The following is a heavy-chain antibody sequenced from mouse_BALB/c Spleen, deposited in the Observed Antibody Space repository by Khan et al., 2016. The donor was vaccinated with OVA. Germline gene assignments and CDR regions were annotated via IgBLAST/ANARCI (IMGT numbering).Heavy chain of an antibody. CDR1: GFSLTSYG. V-gene: IGHV2-6*02. D-gene: IGHD1-2*01. CDR2: IWSDGKT. Sequence: QVQLQQSGPGLVAPSQSLSITCTVSGFSLTSYGVHWVRQPPGKGLEWLVVIWSDGKTTYNSTLKSRLSISKDNSKSQVFLKMNSPQTDDTAMYYCARKTLLITAVMDYWGQGTSLTVSS. CDR3: ARKTLLITAVMDY. J-gene: IGHJ4*01.